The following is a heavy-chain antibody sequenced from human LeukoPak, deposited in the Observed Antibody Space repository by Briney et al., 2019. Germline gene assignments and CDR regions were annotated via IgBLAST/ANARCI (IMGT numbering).Heavy chain of an antibody. CDR1: GFTFSSYG. J-gene: IGHJ6*03. CDR3: AKDGGDIVVVPAASDYYYYYMDV. CDR2: IRCDGSNK. D-gene: IGHD2-2*01. Sequence: GGSLRLSCAASGFTFSSYGMHWVRQAPGKGLEWVAFIRCDGSNKYYADSVKGRFTISRDNSKNTLYLQMNSLRAEDTAVYYCAKDGGDIVVVPAASDYYYYYMDVWGKGTTVTISS. V-gene: IGHV3-30*02.